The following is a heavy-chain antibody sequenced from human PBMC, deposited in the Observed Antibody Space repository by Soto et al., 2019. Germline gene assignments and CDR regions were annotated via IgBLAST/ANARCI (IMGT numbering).Heavy chain of an antibody. J-gene: IGHJ6*02. CDR2: IYYSGST. CDR3: ARAHTRYYYGSGSYFYYYGMDV. CDR1: GGSVSSGSYY. D-gene: IGHD3-10*01. Sequence: SETLSLTCTVSGGSVSSGSYYWSWIRQPPGKGLEWIGYIYYSGSTNYNPSLKSRVTISVDTSKNQFSLKLSSVTAADTAVYYCARAHTRYYYGSGSYFYYYGMDVWGQGTTVTVSS. V-gene: IGHV4-61*01.